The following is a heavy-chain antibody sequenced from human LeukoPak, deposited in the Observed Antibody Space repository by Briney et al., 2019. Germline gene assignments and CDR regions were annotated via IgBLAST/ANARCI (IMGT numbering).Heavy chain of an antibody. CDR1: VFTFSNYG. Sequence: GRSLRLSCAASVFTFSNYGMHWVRQAPGKGLEWVAFISYDGIMAFISFDGSNRHYVDSAKGRFTISRDNSKNTLYLQMNSLRAEDTAVYYCARGGAFGVDRNDYWGQGTLVTVSS. CDR3: ARGGAFGVDRNDY. V-gene: IGHV3-30*03. CDR2: ISYDGIMAFISFDGSNR. J-gene: IGHJ4*02. D-gene: IGHD3-3*01.